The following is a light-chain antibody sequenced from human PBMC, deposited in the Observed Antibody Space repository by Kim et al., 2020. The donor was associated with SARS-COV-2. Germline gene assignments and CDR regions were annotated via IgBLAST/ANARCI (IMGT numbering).Light chain of an antibody. Sequence: PGERATRSGRARQFVRTYLAWYQQKPGQAPRLLIYDTSNRATGIPARFSGSGSGTDFTLTISSLEPEDFAVYYCQQRSNSPPWTFGQGTKVDIK. CDR3: QQRSNSPPWT. V-gene: IGKV3-11*01. CDR1: QFVRTY. J-gene: IGKJ1*01. CDR2: DTS.